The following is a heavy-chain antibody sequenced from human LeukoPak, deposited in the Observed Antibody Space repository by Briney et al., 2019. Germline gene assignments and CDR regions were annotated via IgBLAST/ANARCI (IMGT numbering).Heavy chain of an antibody. Sequence: ASVKVSCKASGGTFSSYAISWVRQAPGQGLEWMGGIIPIFGTANYAQKFQGRVTITVDESTSTAYMELSSLRSEDTAVYYCARDRGDYYYMDVWGKGTTVTVSS. D-gene: IGHD3-10*01. CDR2: IIPIFGTA. J-gene: IGHJ6*03. CDR1: GGTFSSYA. CDR3: ARDRGDYYYMDV. V-gene: IGHV1-69*01.